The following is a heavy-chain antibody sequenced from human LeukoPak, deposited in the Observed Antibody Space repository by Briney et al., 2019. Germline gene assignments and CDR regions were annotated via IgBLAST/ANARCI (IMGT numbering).Heavy chain of an antibody. CDR1: GGTFSSYA. CDR3: ASTHRPGRYSSGWYIDY. D-gene: IGHD6-19*01. J-gene: IGHJ4*02. CDR2: IIPIFGTA. Sequence: EASVKVSCKASGGTFSSYAISWVRQAPGQGLEWMGRIIPIFGTANYAQKFQGRVTITADKSTNTAYMELSSLRSEDTAVYYCASTHRPGRYSSGWYIDYWGQGTLVTVSS. V-gene: IGHV1-69*06.